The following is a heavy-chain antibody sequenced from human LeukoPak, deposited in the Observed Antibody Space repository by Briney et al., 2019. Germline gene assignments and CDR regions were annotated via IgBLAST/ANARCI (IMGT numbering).Heavy chain of an antibody. D-gene: IGHD2-15*01. V-gene: IGHV4-31*03. J-gene: IGHJ5*02. CDR2: IYYSGST. CDR3: AREGIARVDAKDWFDP. Sequence: PSQTLSLTCTVSGGSISSGGYYWSWIRQRPGKGLEWIGYIYYSGSTYYNPSLKSRVTISVDTSKNQFSLKLSSVTAADTAVYYCAREGIARVDAKDWFDPWGQGTLVTVSS. CDR1: GGSISSGGYY.